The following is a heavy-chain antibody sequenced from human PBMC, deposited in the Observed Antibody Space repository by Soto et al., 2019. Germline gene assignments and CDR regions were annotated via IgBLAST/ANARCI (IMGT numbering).Heavy chain of an antibody. Sequence: GGSLRLSCAASEFTFSNYAMSWVRQAPGKGLEWVSAISYGGGTTYYADSVKGRLTISRDNSKNTLYLQMNSLRAEDTAVYYCAKDNSYGQIDYWGQGTLVTVSS. CDR1: EFTFSNYA. D-gene: IGHD5-18*01. CDR2: ISYGGGTT. J-gene: IGHJ4*02. CDR3: AKDNSYGQIDY. V-gene: IGHV3-23*01.